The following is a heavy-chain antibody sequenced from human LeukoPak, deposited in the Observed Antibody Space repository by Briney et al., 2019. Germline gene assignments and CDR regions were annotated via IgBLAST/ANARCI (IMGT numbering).Heavy chain of an antibody. CDR2: IRYDGSNK. D-gene: IGHD3-22*01. J-gene: IGHJ4*02. CDR1: GFTFSSYG. V-gene: IGHV3-30*02. Sequence: GGSLRLSCAASGFTFSSYGMHWVRQAPGKGLEWVAFIRYDGSNKYYADSVKGRFTISRDNSKNTLYLQMNNLRTEDTAVYYCAKLSDTLQPDSSGYFGHYYWGQGTLVTVSS. CDR3: AKLSDTLQPDSSGYFGHYY.